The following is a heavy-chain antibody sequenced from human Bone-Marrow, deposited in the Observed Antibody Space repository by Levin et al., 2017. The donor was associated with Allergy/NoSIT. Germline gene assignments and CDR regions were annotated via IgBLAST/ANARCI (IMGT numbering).Heavy chain of an antibody. Sequence: GESLKISCVASEFSFSFYWMTWVRQAPGKGLEWVANINLDGNDKNYVDSVKGRFTISRDNAKNSVYLQMNSLRAEDTAIYYCARIFDSSGYYGGVGAFDIWGQGTMVTVSS. CDR3: ARIFDSSGYYGGVGAFDI. J-gene: IGHJ3*02. V-gene: IGHV3-7*01. CDR2: INLDGNDK. CDR1: EFSFSFYW. D-gene: IGHD3-22*01.